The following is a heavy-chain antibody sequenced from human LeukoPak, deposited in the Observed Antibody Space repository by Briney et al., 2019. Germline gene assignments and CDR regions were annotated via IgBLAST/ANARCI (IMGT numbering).Heavy chain of an antibody. CDR2: INPSGGST. J-gene: IGHJ4*02. D-gene: IGHD4-11*01. V-gene: IGHV1-46*01. Sequence: GVSVKVSCKASGYTFTSYYMHWVRQAPGQGLEWMGIINPSGGSTSYAQKFQGRVTMTRDTSTSTVYMELCSLRSEDTAVYYCAKERVEDYTTQPDYWGQGTLVTVSS. CDR1: GYTFTSYY. CDR3: AKERVEDYTTQPDY.